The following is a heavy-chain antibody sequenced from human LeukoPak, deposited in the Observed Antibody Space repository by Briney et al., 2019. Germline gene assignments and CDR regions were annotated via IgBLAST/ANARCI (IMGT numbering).Heavy chain of an antibody. Sequence: GGSLRLSCAASGFAFRNYEMNWVRQARGKGLEWVSYISSSGSTMYYADSVKGRFTISRDNAKNSLNLQMNSLRAEDTAIYYCARESRAGYDDVWESYRYTGLDYWGQGTLVTVSS. CDR1: GFAFRNYE. D-gene: IGHD3-16*02. J-gene: IGHJ4*02. V-gene: IGHV3-48*03. CDR3: ARESRAGYDDVWESYRYTGLDY. CDR2: ISSSGSTM.